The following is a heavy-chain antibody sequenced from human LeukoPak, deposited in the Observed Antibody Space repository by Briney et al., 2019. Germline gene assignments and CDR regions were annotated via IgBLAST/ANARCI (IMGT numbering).Heavy chain of an antibody. D-gene: IGHD5-24*01. V-gene: IGHV3-74*01. CDR3: ASRRDGYNFRGLDI. CDR2: INTDGSDT. CDR1: GFTFGDSW. Sequence: GGSLRLSCAASGFTFGDSWMHWVRQPPGKGLVGVSRINTDGSDTTYADSVKGRFTISRDNAKSTLYLQMNSLRAEDTAVYYCASRRDGYNFRGLDIWGQGTKVTVSS. J-gene: IGHJ3*02.